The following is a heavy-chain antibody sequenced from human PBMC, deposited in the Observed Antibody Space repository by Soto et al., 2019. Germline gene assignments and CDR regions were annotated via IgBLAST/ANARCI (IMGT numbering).Heavy chain of an antibody. J-gene: IGHJ4*02. CDR2: INSDGSST. D-gene: IGHD2-15*01. CDR3: ARVYCSGGSCPHLDY. Sequence: AGSLSLSCATPGPTFPSYWMHWARQVPAKVLVWVSRINSDGSSTSYADSVKGRFTISRDNAKNTLYLQMNSLRAEDTAVYYCARVYCSGGSCPHLDYWGQGTLVTLSS. V-gene: IGHV3-74*01. CDR1: GPTFPSYW.